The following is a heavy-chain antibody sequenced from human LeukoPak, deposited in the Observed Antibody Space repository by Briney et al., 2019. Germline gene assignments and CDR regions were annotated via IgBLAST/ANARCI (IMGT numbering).Heavy chain of an antibody. Sequence: GGSLRLSCAASGFTFSKAWMTWVRQAPGKGLEWVGRIKTKTDGVTTDYAAPVKGRFTISRDDSKNTVYLQMNSLKTEDTAVYFCTGCETSGPDAFAIWGRGTMVTVSS. CDR1: GFTFSKAW. J-gene: IGHJ3*02. D-gene: IGHD5-12*01. CDR3: TGCETSGPDAFAI. CDR2: IKTKTDGVTT. V-gene: IGHV3-15*01.